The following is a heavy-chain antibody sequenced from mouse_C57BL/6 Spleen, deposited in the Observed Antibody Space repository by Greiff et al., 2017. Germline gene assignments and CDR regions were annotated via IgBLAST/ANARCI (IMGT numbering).Heavy chain of an antibody. V-gene: IGHV1-55*01. D-gene: IGHD2-3*01. CDR1: GYTFTSYW. CDR3: ARRGGDGYSAWFAY. Sequence: VKLQQPGAELVKPGASVQMSCKASGYTFTSYWITWVKQRPGQGLEWIGDIYPGSGSTNYNEKFKCKATLSVDTSSSTAYMQLSSLTSEDSAVYYCARRGGDGYSAWFAYWGQGTLVTVYA. J-gene: IGHJ3*01. CDR2: IYPGSGST.